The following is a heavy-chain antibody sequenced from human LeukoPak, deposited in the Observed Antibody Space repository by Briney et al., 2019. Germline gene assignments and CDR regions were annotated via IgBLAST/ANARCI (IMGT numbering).Heavy chain of an antibody. Sequence: SETLSLTCVVSGGSLSTHHWSWIRQSPGRGLEWIGYISDSGSTNYNPSLKSRVTISVDTSKNQFSLMLSSVTAADTAVYYCARGRSSWYHYWGQGTLVTVSS. D-gene: IGHD6-13*01. CDR3: ARGRSSWYHY. V-gene: IGHV4-59*11. CDR1: GGSLSTHH. J-gene: IGHJ4*02. CDR2: ISDSGST.